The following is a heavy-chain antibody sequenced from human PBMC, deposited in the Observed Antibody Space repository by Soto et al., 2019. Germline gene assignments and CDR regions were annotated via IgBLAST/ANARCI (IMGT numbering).Heavy chain of an antibody. CDR1: DGSISNYY. D-gene: IGHD3-9*01. CDR3: VSDGNVLRYFDWPLYYFDY. Sequence: SQTKALTNTVADGSISNYYWSGIRQPQEKGLEWSRYIYYSGSTNYNPSLKSRVTITGDTSKNQFSLKLSSVTAADTAVYYCVSDGNVLRYFDWPLYYFDYWGQGTLVTVSS. J-gene: IGHJ4*02. CDR2: IYYSGST. V-gene: IGHV4-59*01.